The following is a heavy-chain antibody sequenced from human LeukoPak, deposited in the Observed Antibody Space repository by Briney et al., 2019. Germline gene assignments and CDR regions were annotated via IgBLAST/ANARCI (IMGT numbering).Heavy chain of an antibody. V-gene: IGHV3-49*03. D-gene: IGHD6-13*01. CDR2: IGSKAYGGTT. CDR1: GFTFGDYA. J-gene: IGHJ4*02. Sequence: GGSLRLSCTASGFTFGDYAMSWFRQAPGKGLEWVGFIGSKAYGGTTEYAASVKGRFTISRDDSKSIAYLQMNSLKTEDTAVYYCTRVGVGQQLVPPHFDYWGQGTLVTVSS. CDR3: TRVGVGQQLVPPHFDY.